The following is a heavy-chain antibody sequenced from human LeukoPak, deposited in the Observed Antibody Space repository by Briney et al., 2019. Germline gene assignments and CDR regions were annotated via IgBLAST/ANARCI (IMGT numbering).Heavy chain of an antibody. J-gene: IGHJ4*02. CDR1: GYTFSNYA. V-gene: IGHV1-3*01. CDR2: IVAGNGDT. CDR3: AREDYGDYDPSCFDY. Sequence: ASVKVSCKASGYTFSNYAIHWVRQAPGQRLEWMGWIVAGNGDTKYSQKFQDRVTITRDTSATTAYMELSSLTSEDTAVYYCAREDYGDYDPSCFDYWGQGTLVTVSS. D-gene: IGHD4-17*01.